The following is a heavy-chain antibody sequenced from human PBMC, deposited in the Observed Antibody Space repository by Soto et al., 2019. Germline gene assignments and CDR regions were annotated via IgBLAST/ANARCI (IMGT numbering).Heavy chain of an antibody. Sequence: QVQLQESGPGLVKPSGTLSLTCAVSGDSISSSNWWSWVRQAPGKGLEWIGEIYHGGATTYNPSLKSRATISVDPSNNHFSLKLTSVTAADTAVYFCARDLGTGTDYWGQGTLVTVAS. CDR1: GDSISSSNW. D-gene: IGHD1-1*01. V-gene: IGHV4-4*02. J-gene: IGHJ4*02. CDR3: ARDLGTGTDY. CDR2: IYHGGAT.